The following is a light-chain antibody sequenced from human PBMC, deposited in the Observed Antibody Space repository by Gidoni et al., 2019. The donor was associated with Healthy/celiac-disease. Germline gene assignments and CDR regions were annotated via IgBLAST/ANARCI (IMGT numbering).Light chain of an antibody. V-gene: IGKV1-39*01. J-gene: IGKJ1*01. CDR1: QSISSY. Sequence: DLQMTQSPSSLSASVGDRVTITCRASQSISSYLNWYQQKPGKAPKLLIYAASSLQSGVPSRFSGSGSGTDFTLTISSLQPEDFATYYCQQSYSTPGKFGQGTKVEIK. CDR2: AAS. CDR3: QQSYSTPGK.